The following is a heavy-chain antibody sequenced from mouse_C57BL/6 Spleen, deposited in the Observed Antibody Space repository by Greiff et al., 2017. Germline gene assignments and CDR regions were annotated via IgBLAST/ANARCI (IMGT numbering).Heavy chain of an antibody. J-gene: IGHJ2*01. Sequence: EVKGVESGGGLVKPGGSLKLSCAASGFTFSSYTMSWVRQTPEKRLEWVATISGGGGNTYYPDSVKGRFTISRDNAKNTLYLQMSSLKSEDTAMYYCTRAWLRQGFDYWGQGTTLTVSS. D-gene: IGHD2-2*01. V-gene: IGHV5-9*04. CDR1: GFTFSSYT. CDR2: ISGGGGNT. CDR3: TRAWLRQGFDY.